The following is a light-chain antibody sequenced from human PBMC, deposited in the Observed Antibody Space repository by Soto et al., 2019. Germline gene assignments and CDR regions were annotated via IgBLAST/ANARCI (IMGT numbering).Light chain of an antibody. V-gene: IGLV2-14*01. CDR1: SSDVGAYNY. CDR2: DVN. Sequence: LTQPASVSGSPGQSITISCTGTSSDVGAYNYVSWYQQHPGKAPKLMIYDVNIRPSGVSNRFSGSKSGNTASLTISGLQAEDEADYYCTSWTTSTTMKFGGGTKVTVL. CDR3: TSWTTSTTMK. J-gene: IGLJ2*01.